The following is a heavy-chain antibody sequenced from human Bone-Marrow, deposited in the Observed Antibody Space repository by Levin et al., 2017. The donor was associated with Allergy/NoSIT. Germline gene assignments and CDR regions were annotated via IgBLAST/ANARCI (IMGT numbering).Heavy chain of an antibody. D-gene: IGHD1-26*01. CDR2: ISAYNGNT. J-gene: IGHJ4*02. CDR1: GYTFTSYG. V-gene: IGHV1-18*01. CDR3: ARDQWELPRDFDY. Sequence: GESLKISCKASGYTFTSYGISWVRQAPGQGLEWMGWISAYNGNTNYAQKLQGRVTMTTDTSTSTAYMELRSLRSDDTAVYYCARDQWELPRDFDYWGQGTLVTVSS.